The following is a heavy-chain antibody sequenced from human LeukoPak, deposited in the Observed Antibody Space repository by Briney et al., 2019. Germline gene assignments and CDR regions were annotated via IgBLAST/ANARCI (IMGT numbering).Heavy chain of an antibody. CDR2: ISGSGSST. D-gene: IGHD3-9*01. V-gene: IGHV3-23*01. CDR3: AKSRDILTAYYVDYFDY. CDR1: GFTFSSYA. Sequence: GGSQRLSCAASGFTFSSYAMSWVRQAPGKGLEWVSAISGSGSSTYYADSVKGRFTISRDNSKNTLYLQMNSLRAEDTAVYYCAKSRDILTAYYVDYFDYWGQGTLVTVSS. J-gene: IGHJ4*02.